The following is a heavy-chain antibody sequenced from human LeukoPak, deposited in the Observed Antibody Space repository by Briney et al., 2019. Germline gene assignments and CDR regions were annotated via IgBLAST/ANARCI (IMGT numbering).Heavy chain of an antibody. CDR3: ARQVEYCSSTSCLNWFDP. Sequence: PGESLKISCKGSGYSFTSYWIGWVRQMPGKGLEWMGIIYPGDSVTRYSPSFQGQATISADKSISTAYLQWSSLKASDTAMYYCARQVEYCSSTSCLNWFDPWGQGTLVTVSS. V-gene: IGHV5-51*01. D-gene: IGHD2-2*01. CDR2: IYPGDSVT. CDR1: GYSFTSYW. J-gene: IGHJ5*02.